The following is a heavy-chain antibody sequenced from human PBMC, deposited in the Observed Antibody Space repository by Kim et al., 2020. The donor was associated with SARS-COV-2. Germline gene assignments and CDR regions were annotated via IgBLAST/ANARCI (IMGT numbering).Heavy chain of an antibody. V-gene: IGHV1-46*01. J-gene: IGHJ3*02. CDR1: GYTFTSYY. CDR2: INPSGGST. D-gene: IGHD1-26*01. CDR3: ARDPHTVGASDAFDI. Sequence: ASVKVSCKASGYTFTSYYMHWVRQAPGQGLEWMGIINPSGGSTSYAQKFQGRVTMTRDTSTSTVYMELSSLRSEDTAVYYCARDPHTVGASDAFDIWGQGTMVTVSS.